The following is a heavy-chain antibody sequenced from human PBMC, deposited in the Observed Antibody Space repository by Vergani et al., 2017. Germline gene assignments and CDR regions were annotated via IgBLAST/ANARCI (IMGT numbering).Heavy chain of an antibody. CDR3: ARNRKLPGPYWYFDL. V-gene: IGHV3-11*06. CDR2: ISSSSSYT. CDR1: GFTFSDYY. D-gene: IGHD1-26*01. Sequence: QVQLVESGGGLVKPGGSLRLSCAASGFTFSDYYMSWIRQAPGKGLEWVSYISSSSSYTNYADSVKGRFTISRENAKNSLYLQMNSLRAGDTAVYYCARNRKLPGPYWYFDLWGRGTLVTVSS. J-gene: IGHJ2*01.